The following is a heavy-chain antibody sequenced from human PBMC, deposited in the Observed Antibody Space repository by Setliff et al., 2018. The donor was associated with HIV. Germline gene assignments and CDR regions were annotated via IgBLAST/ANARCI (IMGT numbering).Heavy chain of an antibody. CDR1: GDSIRGYY. CDR2: VFYTGFA. V-gene: IGHV4-59*08. D-gene: IGHD5-12*01. CDR3: GRQMPIPGIAITPVDY. J-gene: IGHJ4*02. Sequence: PSETLSLTCTVSGDSIRGYYWSWIRQPPGKGLEWMGYVFYTGFAAYNPSLKSRLTISVDTSKSQFSLTLTSVTAADTAVYYCGRQMPIPGIAITPVDYWGQGALVTVSS.